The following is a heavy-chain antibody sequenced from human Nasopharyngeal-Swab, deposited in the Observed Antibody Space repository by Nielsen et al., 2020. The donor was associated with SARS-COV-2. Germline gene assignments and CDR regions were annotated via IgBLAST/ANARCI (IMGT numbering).Heavy chain of an antibody. CDR2: ISTKTGAP. CDR1: GYTFTSNV. V-gene: IGHV7-4-1*02. J-gene: IGHJ4*02. Sequence: ASVKVSCKASGYTFTSNVLNWVRQAPGQGPEYIGWISTKTGAPTYAQAFTGRFVISLDTSFSTTYLQISSLKADDTAVYYCARENQEYANIWIDYWGQGTQVTVSS. CDR3: ARENQEYANIWIDY. D-gene: IGHD1-1*01.